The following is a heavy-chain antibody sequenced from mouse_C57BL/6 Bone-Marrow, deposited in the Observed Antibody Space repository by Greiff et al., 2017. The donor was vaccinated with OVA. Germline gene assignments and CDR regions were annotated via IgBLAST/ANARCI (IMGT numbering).Heavy chain of an antibody. J-gene: IGHJ1*03. D-gene: IGHD1-1*01. V-gene: IGHV2-3*01. CDR2: IWGDGST. CDR3: AKPTNSQNCYGSSYWYFDV. CDR1: GFSLTSYG. Sequence: VKLVESGPGLVAPSQSLSITCTVSGFSLTSYGVSWVRQPPGKGLEWLGVIWGDGSTNYHSALISRLSISKDNSKSQVFLKLNSLQTDDTATYYCAKPTNSQNCYGSSYWYFDVWGTGTTVTVSS.